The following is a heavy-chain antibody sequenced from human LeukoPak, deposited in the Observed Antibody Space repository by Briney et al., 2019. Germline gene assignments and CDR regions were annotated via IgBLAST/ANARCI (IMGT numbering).Heavy chain of an antibody. Sequence: SGRSLRLSCAASGFTFSSYAMHWVRQAPGKGLEWVAVISYDGSNKYYADSVKGRFTISRDNSKNTLYLQMNSLRAEDTAVYYCARDRGYFDRLQGLYWGQGTLVTVSS. V-gene: IGHV3-30*04. CDR3: ARDRGYFDRLQGLY. CDR1: GFTFSSYA. J-gene: IGHJ4*02. D-gene: IGHD3-9*01. CDR2: ISYDGSNK.